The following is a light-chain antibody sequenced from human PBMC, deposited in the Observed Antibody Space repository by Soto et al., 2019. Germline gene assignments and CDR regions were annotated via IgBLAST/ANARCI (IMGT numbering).Light chain of an antibody. CDR2: KAS. V-gene: IGKV1-5*03. Sequence: QLTQSPSTLSASVGDRVTITCRASQNIGKWLAWYQQKPGKAPKLLIYKASNLESGVPSRFSGSGSGTEFTLTISSLQPDDVATYYCQQNNRYPWTFGQGTKVDIK. CDR1: QNIGKW. J-gene: IGKJ1*01. CDR3: QQNNRYPWT.